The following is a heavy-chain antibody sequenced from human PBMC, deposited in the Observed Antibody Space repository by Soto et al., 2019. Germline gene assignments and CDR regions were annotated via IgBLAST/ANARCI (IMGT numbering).Heavy chain of an antibody. D-gene: IGHD6-19*01. V-gene: IGHV3-33*01. Sequence: QVQLVESGGGVVQPGRSLRLSCAASGFTFSSYGMHWVRQAPGKGLEWVAVIWYDGSNKYYADSVKGRFTISRDNSKNTLYLQMNSLRAEDRAVYYCARAHAYSSGSCLDLWGQGTLVTVSS. CDR1: GFTFSSYG. J-gene: IGHJ5*02. CDR2: IWYDGSNK. CDR3: ARAHAYSSGSCLDL.